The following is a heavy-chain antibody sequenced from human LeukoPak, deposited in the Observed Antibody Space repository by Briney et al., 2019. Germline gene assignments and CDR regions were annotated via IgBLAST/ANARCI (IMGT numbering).Heavy chain of an antibody. CDR3: ARHPHVDYVWGSYRPYYFDY. J-gene: IGHJ4*02. Sequence: SETLSLTCTVSGGSISSYYWSWIRQPPGKGLEWIGYIYYSGSTNYNPSLKSRVTISVDTSKNQFSLKLSPVTAADTAVYYCARHPHVDYVWGSYRPYYFDYWGQGTLVTVSS. CDR1: GGSISSYY. CDR2: IYYSGST. V-gene: IGHV4-59*08. D-gene: IGHD3-16*02.